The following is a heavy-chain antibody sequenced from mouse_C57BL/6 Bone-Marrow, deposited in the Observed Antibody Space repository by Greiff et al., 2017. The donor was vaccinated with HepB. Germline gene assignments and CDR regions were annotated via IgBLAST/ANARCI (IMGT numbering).Heavy chain of an antibody. V-gene: IGHV10-1*01. Sequence: EVKLMESGGGLVQPKGSLKLSCAASGFSFTTYAMNWVRQAPGKGLEWVARIRSKSNNYATYYAVSVKDRFTISSDDSASMLYLQMNNVKTEDTAMYYCVREGGSYRDFGVWGTGTTVTVSS. J-gene: IGHJ1*03. CDR2: IRSKSNNYAT. D-gene: IGHD1-1*02. CDR3: VREGGSYRDFGV. CDR1: GFSFTTYA.